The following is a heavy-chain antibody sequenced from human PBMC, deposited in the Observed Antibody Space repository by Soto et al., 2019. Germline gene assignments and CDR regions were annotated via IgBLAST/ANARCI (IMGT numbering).Heavy chain of an antibody. CDR1: GFSFTSYS. J-gene: IGHJ3*02. Sequence: EVQLVESGGGLVQPGGSLRLSCAASGFSFTSYSMNWVRQAPGKGLEWVSFISTTSRTIYYADSVKGRFTVSRDNGQNSLFLQMNSLRDEDTAVYYCARALYSYSAFDIWDLGTRVTVSS. CDR3: ARALYSYSAFDI. D-gene: IGHD5-18*01. CDR2: ISTTSRTI. V-gene: IGHV3-48*02.